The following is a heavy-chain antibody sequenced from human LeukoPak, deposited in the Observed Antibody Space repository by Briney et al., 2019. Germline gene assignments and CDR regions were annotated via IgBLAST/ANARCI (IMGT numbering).Heavy chain of an antibody. Sequence: PSETLSLTCTVSGGSISSSSYYWGWIRQPPGKGLEWIGSIYYSGSTYYNPSLKSRVTISVDTSKNQFSLKLSSVTAADTAVYYCASKAGATVTTQGAGQFDYWGQGTLVTVPS. CDR1: GGSISSSSYY. CDR2: IYYSGST. D-gene: IGHD4-17*01. V-gene: IGHV4-39*07. CDR3: ASKAGATVTTQGAGQFDY. J-gene: IGHJ4*02.